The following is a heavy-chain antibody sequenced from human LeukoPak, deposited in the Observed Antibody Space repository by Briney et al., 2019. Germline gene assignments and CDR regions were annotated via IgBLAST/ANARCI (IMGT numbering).Heavy chain of an antibody. J-gene: IGHJ5*02. Sequence: PGGSLRLSCAASGFTFSSYGMHWVRQAPGKGLEWVAVISYDGSNKYYADSVKGRFTISRDNSKNTLYLQMNSLRAEDTAVYYCAPLAAAGPRWFDPWGQGTLVTVSS. V-gene: IGHV3-30*03. CDR2: ISYDGSNK. CDR1: GFTFSSYG. D-gene: IGHD6-13*01. CDR3: APLAAAGPRWFDP.